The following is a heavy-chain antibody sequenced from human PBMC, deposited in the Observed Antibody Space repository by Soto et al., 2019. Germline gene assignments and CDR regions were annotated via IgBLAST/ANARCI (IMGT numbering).Heavy chain of an antibody. J-gene: IGHJ6*02. D-gene: IGHD6-13*01. V-gene: IGHV3-73*01. CDR2: IRSKANSYAT. Sequence: GGSLRLSCAASGFMFSAYWMSWVRQAPGKGLEWVGRIRSKANSYATAYAASVKGRFTISRDDSKNTAYLQMNSLKTEDTAVYYCTRPGDRAAAGVYYYYGMDVWGQGTTVTVSS. CDR3: TRPGDRAAAGVYYYYGMDV. CDR1: GFMFSAYW.